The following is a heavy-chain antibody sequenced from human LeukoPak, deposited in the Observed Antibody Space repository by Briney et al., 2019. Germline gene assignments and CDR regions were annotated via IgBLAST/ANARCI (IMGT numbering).Heavy chain of an antibody. Sequence: PSETLSLTCAVYGGSFSSYYWGWIRQPPGKGLEWIGSVYYSGSTYYNPSLKSRVTISADTSKNQFSLKLSSVTAADTAVYYCARDPEDGGWYKGWFDPWGQGTLVTVSS. CDR2: VYYSGST. CDR3: ARDPEDGGWYKGWFDP. CDR1: GGSFSSYY. V-gene: IGHV4-39*07. J-gene: IGHJ5*02. D-gene: IGHD6-19*01.